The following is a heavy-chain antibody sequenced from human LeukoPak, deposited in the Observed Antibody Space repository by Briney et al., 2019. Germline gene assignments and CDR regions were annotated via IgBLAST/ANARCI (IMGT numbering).Heavy chain of an antibody. D-gene: IGHD5-18*01. CDR1: GGSISSGDYY. V-gene: IGHV4-30-4*01. J-gene: IGHJ4*02. Sequence: SETLSLTCTVSGGSISSGDYYWSWIRQPPGKGLEWIGYIYYSGSTYYNPSLKSRVTIPVDTSKNQFSLKLSSVTAADTAVYYCAKDRGYSYGISEYWGQGTLVTVSS. CDR3: AKDRGYSYGISEY. CDR2: IYYSGST.